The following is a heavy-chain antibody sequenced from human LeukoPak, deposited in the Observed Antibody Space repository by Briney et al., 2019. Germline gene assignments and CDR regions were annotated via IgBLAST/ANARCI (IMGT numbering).Heavy chain of an antibody. D-gene: IGHD3-22*01. CDR1: GYTFTNYG. CDR2: ISGYNGNT. Sequence: ASVNVSCKASGYTFTNYGISWVRQAPGQGLEWMGWISGYNGNTNYAQKLQGRVTMTTDTSTSTAYMELRSLRSDDTAVYYCARVLDSSGYYGRFWYFDLWGRGTLVTVSS. V-gene: IGHV1-18*01. J-gene: IGHJ2*01. CDR3: ARVLDSSGYYGRFWYFDL.